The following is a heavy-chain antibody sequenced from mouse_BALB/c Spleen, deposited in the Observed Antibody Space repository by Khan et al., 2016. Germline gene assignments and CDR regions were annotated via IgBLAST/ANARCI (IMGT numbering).Heavy chain of an antibody. V-gene: IGHV5-6-5*01. CDR3: AREDYGNYGDYFDY. J-gene: IGHJ2*01. CDR1: GCTFRNYA. CDR2: ISTGDST. Sequence: EVELVESGGGLVKPGGSLKLSCAASGCTFRNYAVSWVRQTPEKRLEWVASISTGDSTYYGDSVKGRFTISRDNARNILYLQMSSLRSEDTAMFYCAREDYGNYGDYFDYWGQGTTLTVSS. D-gene: IGHD2-1*01.